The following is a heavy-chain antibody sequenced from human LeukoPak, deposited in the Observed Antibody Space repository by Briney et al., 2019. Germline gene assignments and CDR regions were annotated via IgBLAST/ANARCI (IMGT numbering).Heavy chain of an antibody. Sequence: GGSLRPSCAPSGFTFSNYWMHWVRHAPGKGLVWVSRINSDGSSTTSADSVKGRSTISRDNAKNTLYLQMNSLRAEDTAVYYCAKGGATVIDYWGQGTLVTVSS. V-gene: IGHV3-74*01. CDR1: GFTFSNYW. D-gene: IGHD4-17*01. CDR3: AKGGATVIDY. CDR2: INSDGSST. J-gene: IGHJ4*02.